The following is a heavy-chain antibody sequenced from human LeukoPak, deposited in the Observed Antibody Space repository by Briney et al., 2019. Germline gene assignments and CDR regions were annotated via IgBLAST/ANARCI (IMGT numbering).Heavy chain of an antibody. CDR1: GGSISSYY. V-gene: IGHV4-38-2*02. D-gene: IGHD4-17*01. CDR3: ARVYGDYATNEGYYYYMDV. Sequence: SETLSLTCTVSGGSISSYYWSWIRQPPGKGLEWIGSIYHSGSTYYNPSLKSRVTISVDTSKNQFSLKLSSVTAADTAVYYCARVYGDYATNEGYYYYMDVWGKGTTVTVSS. CDR2: IYHSGST. J-gene: IGHJ6*03.